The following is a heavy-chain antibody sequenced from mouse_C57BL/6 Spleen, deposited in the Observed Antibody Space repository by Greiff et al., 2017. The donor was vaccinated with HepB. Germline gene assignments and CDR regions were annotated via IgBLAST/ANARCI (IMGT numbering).Heavy chain of an antibody. V-gene: IGHV1-26*01. CDR1: GYTFTDYY. Sequence: VQLQQSGPELVKPGASVKISCKASGYTFTDYYMNWVKQSHGNSLEWIGDINPNNGGTSYNQKFKGKATLTVDKSSSTAYMELRSLTSEDSAVYYCARGAMDYWGQGTSVTVSS. CDR2: INPNNGGT. CDR3: ARGAMDY. J-gene: IGHJ4*01.